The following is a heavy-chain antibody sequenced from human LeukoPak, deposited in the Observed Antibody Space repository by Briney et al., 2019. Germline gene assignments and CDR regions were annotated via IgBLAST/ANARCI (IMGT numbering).Heavy chain of an antibody. V-gene: IGHV1-18*01. Sequence: ASVKVSCTASGYTFTSYGISWVRQAPGQGLEWMGWISAYNSNTNYAQKLQGRVTMTTDTSTSTAYMELRSLRSDDTAVYYCARESSGSYYVYYFDYWGQGTLVTVSS. CDR1: GYTFTSYG. D-gene: IGHD1-26*01. J-gene: IGHJ4*02. CDR3: ARESSGSYYVYYFDY. CDR2: ISAYNSNT.